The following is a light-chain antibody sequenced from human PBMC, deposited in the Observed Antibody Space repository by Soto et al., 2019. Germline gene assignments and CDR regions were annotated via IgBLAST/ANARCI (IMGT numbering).Light chain of an antibody. CDR1: QSISTY. J-gene: IGKJ2*01. Sequence: DIQMTQSPSSLSASVGDRVTITCRASQSISTYLNWYQQKPGEAPILLIYGSSSLQSGVPSRFSGSGSGTDFSLSISSLQPEDFATYYCQQSYRTPVYFGQGTRLEIK. CDR3: QQSYRTPVY. V-gene: IGKV1-39*01. CDR2: GSS.